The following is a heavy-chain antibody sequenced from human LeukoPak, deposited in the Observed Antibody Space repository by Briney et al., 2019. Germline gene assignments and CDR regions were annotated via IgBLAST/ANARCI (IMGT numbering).Heavy chain of an antibody. CDR3: ARADYDFWSRYYYMDV. J-gene: IGHJ6*03. Sequence: PGGSLRLSCAASGFTFSSYSMNWARQAPGKGLEWVSYISSSSSTIYYADSVKGRFTISRDNAKNSLYLQMNSLRAEDTAVYYCARADYDFWSRYYYMDVWGKGTTVTVSS. D-gene: IGHD3-3*01. CDR2: ISSSSSTI. CDR1: GFTFSSYS. V-gene: IGHV3-48*01.